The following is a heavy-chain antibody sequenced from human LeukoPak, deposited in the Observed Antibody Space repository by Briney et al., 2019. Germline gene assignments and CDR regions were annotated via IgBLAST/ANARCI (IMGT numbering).Heavy chain of an antibody. CDR1: GFTFSSYG. Sequence: GGTLRLSCAASGFTFSSYGMSWVRQAPGKGLEWVSSISTSSSYIYYADSVKGRFTISRDNSKNTLYLQMNSLKSEDTGVYYCAKADGSHTLALDYWGQGTLVTVSS. J-gene: IGHJ4*02. CDR3: AKADGSHTLALDY. CDR2: ISTSSSYI. D-gene: IGHD1-26*01. V-gene: IGHV3-21*01.